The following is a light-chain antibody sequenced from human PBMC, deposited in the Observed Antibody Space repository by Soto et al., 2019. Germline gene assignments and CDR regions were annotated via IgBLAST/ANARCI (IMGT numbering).Light chain of an antibody. CDR3: QHYTSWPLT. CDR1: HDVSSR. V-gene: IGKV3-15*01. Sequence: EIVMTQSPVTLSVSSGERATLSCRASHDVSSRLAWYQQKPGQAPRLLIYDASTRATGLPARFSGSGSGTEFTLTISSLQSEDFAVYYCQHYTSWPLTLGAGTKAAIK. CDR2: DAS. J-gene: IGKJ4*01.